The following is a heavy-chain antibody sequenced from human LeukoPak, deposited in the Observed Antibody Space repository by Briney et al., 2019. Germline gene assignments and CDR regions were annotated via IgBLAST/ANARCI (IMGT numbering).Heavy chain of an antibody. Sequence: SETLSLTCTVSGGSISSYYWSWIRQPAGKGLEWIGRIYTSGSTNYNPSLKSRVTLSVDTAKNQFSLKVSSVTAADTAVYYCARSGWIQLWYFDLWGRGTLVTVSS. CDR3: ARSGWIQLWYFDL. CDR2: IYTSGST. V-gene: IGHV4-4*07. CDR1: GGSISSYY. D-gene: IGHD5-18*01. J-gene: IGHJ2*01.